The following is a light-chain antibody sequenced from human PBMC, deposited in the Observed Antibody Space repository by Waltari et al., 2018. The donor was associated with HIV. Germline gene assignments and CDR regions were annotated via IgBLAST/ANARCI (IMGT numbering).Light chain of an antibody. J-gene: IGLJ2*01. CDR3: QSYDNSLTVL. CDR2: GND. CDR1: TSGIGAEFD. V-gene: IGLV1-40*01. Sequence: QSVLTPPPSVSGAPGQRVTISCNRKTSGIGAEFDVHWYQQLPGKAPKLIIYGNDNRPSGVPDRFSGSKSGTSASLAISGLQAEDEADYFCQSYDNSLTVLFGGGTKLTVL.